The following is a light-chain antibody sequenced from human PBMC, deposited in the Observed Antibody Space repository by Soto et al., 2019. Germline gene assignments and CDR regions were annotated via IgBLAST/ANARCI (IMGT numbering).Light chain of an antibody. J-gene: IGLJ2*01. CDR1: SSNIGAGYD. CDR2: GNN. Sequence: QSVVTQPPSVSGAPGQRVTISCTGSSSNIGAGYDGHWYQQLPGTAPKLLIYGNNNRPSGVPDRFSGSKSGTSASLAITGLQAEDEADYYCQSYDSSLSGSVFGGGTQLTVL. V-gene: IGLV1-40*01. CDR3: QSYDSSLSGSV.